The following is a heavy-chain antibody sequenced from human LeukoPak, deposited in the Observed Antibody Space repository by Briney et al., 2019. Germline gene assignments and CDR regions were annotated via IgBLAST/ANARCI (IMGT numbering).Heavy chain of an antibody. V-gene: IGHV3-20*04. CDR1: GFTFDDYG. CDR2: INWNGGST. CDR3: ARGEYYYESSGYCAFDI. Sequence: GGSLRLSCAASGFTFDDYGMSWVRQAPGKGLEWVSGINWNGGSTGYADSVKGRFTISRDNAKNSLYLQMNSLRAEDTALYYCARGEYYYESSGYCAFDIWGQGTMVTVSS. J-gene: IGHJ3*02. D-gene: IGHD3-22*01.